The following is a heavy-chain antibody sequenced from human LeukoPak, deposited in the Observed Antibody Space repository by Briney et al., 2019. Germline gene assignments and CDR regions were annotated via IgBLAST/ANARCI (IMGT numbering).Heavy chain of an antibody. D-gene: IGHD1-1*01. CDR3: AKATGTLGN. CDR1: AFTFSSYA. V-gene: IGHV3-23*01. CDR2: ISNSDGNT. J-gene: IGHJ4*02. Sequence: GGSLRLSCAASAFTFSSYAMGWVSQATGKGLEWVSTISNSDGNTYYADSVKGRFTISRDNSKNTLYLQIYSLTAEDTAIYYCAKATGTLGNWGQGTLVTVSS.